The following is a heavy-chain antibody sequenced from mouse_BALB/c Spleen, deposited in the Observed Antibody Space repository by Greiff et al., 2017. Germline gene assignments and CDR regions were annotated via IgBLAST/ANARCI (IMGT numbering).Heavy chain of an antibody. CDR1: GYTFTSYW. J-gene: IGHJ2*01. Sequence: QVQLKESGAELAKPGASVKMSCKASGYTFTSYWMHWVKQRPRQGLEWIGYINPSTGYTEYNQKFKDKATLTADKSSSTAYMQLSSLTSEDSAVYYCARSRYYYGSSYYFDDGGQGTTLTVSS. CDR3: ARSRYYYGSSYYFDD. D-gene: IGHD1-1*01. CDR2: INPSTGYT. V-gene: IGHV1-7*01.